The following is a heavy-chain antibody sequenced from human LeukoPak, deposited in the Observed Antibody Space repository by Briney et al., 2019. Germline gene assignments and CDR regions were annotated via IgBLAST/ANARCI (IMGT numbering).Heavy chain of an antibody. V-gene: IGHV3-9*01. CDR3: ATALTLFGVVTTGYFAY. J-gene: IGHJ4*02. D-gene: IGHD3-3*01. CDR2: ISGNSGSI. Sequence: GRSLRLSCAASGFTFGDYAMHWVRQAPGKGLEWVSGISGNSGSIGYADSVKGRFTISRDNAKNSLYLQMNSLRAEDTALYYCATALTLFGVVTTGYFAYWGQGALVTVS. CDR1: GFTFGDYA.